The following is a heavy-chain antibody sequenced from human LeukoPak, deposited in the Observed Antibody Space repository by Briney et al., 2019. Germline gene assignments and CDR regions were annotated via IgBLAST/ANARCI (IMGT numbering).Heavy chain of an antibody. CDR1: GFTVSSNY. CDR3: ATGGSGRSWDWFAP. Sequence: PGGSLRLSCAASGFTVSSNYMSWVRQAPGKGLEWVSVIYSGGSTYYADSVKGRFTISRDNSKNTLYLQMNSLRAEDTAVYYCATGGSGRSWDWFAPWGQGTLVTVSS. V-gene: IGHV3-53*01. J-gene: IGHJ5*02. CDR2: IYSGGST. D-gene: IGHD3-10*01.